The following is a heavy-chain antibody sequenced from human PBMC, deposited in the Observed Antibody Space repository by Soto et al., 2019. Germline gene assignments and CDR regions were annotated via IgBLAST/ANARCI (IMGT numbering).Heavy chain of an antibody. Sequence: HPGGSLRLSCAASGGFTFSGYAMSWVRQAPGKGLEWVSSISGSGANTYYPDSVKGRFTISRDNSKNTLYLQMNNLRAEDTAVYYCADGGEWSFNFVYWGQGTLVTVSP. CDR3: ADGGEWSFNFVY. CDR1: GGFTFSGYA. J-gene: IGHJ4*02. V-gene: IGHV3-23*01. D-gene: IGHD3-3*01. CDR2: ISGSGANT.